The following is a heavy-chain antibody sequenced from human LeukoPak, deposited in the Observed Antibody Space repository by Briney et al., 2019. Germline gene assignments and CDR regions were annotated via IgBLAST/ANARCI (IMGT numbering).Heavy chain of an antibody. CDR1: GDTLTKLM. CDR2: FDPEDGET. J-gene: IGHJ4*02. V-gene: IGHV1-24*01. D-gene: IGHD3-10*01. CDR3: GRYFHGSGYYYRVGSFDY. Sequence: ASVKVSCKVSGDTLTKLMIHWVRQAPGKELEWMGGFDPEDGETIYAQKFQGRVTLTEDTSADTAYMGLSGLRSEDTAVYFCGRYFHGSGYYYRVGSFDYWGQGSLVTVSS.